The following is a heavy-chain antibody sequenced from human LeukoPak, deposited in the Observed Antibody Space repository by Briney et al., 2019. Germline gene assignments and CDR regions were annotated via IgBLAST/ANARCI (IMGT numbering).Heavy chain of an antibody. V-gene: IGHV1-69*05. CDR2: IIPIFGTA. CDR1: GGTFSSYA. J-gene: IGHJ4*02. Sequence: SVKVSCKASGGTFSSYAISWVRQAPGQGLEWMGGIIPIFGTANYAQKFQGRVTMTRDTSTSTVYMELSSLRSEDTAVYYCARVSSGLYYYDSSGYYFDYWGQGTLVTVSS. CDR3: ARVSSGLYYYDSSGYYFDY. D-gene: IGHD3-22*01.